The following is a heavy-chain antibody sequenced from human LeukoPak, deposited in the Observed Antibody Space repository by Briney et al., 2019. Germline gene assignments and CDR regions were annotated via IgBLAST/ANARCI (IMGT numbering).Heavy chain of an antibody. J-gene: IGHJ4*02. CDR1: GFTFDDYA. Sequence: GRSLRLSCAASGFTFDDYAMHWVRQAPGKGLEWVSGISWNSGSIGYADSVKGRFTISRDNAKNSLYLQMNSLRAEDTALYYCAKGYYYVSSGYPIDYWGQGTLVTVSS. V-gene: IGHV3-9*01. D-gene: IGHD3-22*01. CDR2: ISWNSGSI. CDR3: AKGYYYVSSGYPIDY.